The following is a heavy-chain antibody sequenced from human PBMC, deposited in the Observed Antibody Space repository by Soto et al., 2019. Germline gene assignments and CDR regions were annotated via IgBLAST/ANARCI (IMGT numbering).Heavy chain of an antibody. CDR3: ASGGTTIDY. J-gene: IGHJ4*02. CDR2: ISAYNGNT. CDR1: GYTFTNFG. Sequence: ASVKVSCKASGYTFTNFGISWVRQAPGQGLEWMGWISAYNGNTNYAQNFQGRVTMTTDTSTSTAYMELRSLRSDDTAVYYCASGGTTIDYWGQGTLVPVSS. D-gene: IGHD4-17*01. V-gene: IGHV1-18*01.